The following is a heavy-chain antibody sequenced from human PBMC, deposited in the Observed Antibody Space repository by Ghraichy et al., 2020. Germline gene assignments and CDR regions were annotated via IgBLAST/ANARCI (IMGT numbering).Heavy chain of an antibody. CDR1: GGTFSSYA. CDR2: IIPIFGTA. CDR3: ARVYCSGGSCYYWFDP. J-gene: IGHJ5*02. Sequence: SVKVSCKASGGTFSSYAISWVRQAPGQGLEWMGGIIPIFGTANYAQKSQGRVTITADESTSTAYMELSSLRSEDTAVYYCARVYCSGGSCYYWFDPWGQGTLVTVSS. D-gene: IGHD2-15*01. V-gene: IGHV1-69*13.